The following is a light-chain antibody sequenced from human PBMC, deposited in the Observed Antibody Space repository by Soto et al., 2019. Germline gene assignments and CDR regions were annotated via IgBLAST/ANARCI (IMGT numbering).Light chain of an antibody. J-gene: IGLJ1*01. V-gene: IGLV1-40*01. CDR2: GNN. Sequence: QSVLTQPPSVSGAPGQRVTFSCTGSSSSIGAGFDVHWYQQLPGTAPKLLIYGNNNRPSGVPDRFSGSKSGASASLAIAGLEAEDEADYYCQSYDSSLSVYVFGTGTKVTVL. CDR3: QSYDSSLSVYV. CDR1: SSSIGAGFD.